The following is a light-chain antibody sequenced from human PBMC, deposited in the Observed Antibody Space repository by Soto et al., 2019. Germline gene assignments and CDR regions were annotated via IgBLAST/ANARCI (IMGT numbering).Light chain of an antibody. V-gene: IGKV3-15*01. CDR3: QHYNNWPYT. J-gene: IGKJ2*01. CDR1: QSVSSN. CDR2: GAS. Sequence: EIVMTQSPATLSLSPGERATLSCRASQSVSSNLAWYQQKPGQDPRLLIYGASTRATCIPARFSGRGSGAEFTLTLSSLQSEDFAVYYCQHYNNWPYTFGQGTKLEIK.